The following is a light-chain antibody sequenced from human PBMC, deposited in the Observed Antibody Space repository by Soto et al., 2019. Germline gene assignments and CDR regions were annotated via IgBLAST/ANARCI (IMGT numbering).Light chain of an antibody. J-gene: IGLJ1*01. Sequence: QSVLTQPASVSGSPGQSITISCTGTGSDVGSYNLVSWYQQHPGKAPRLMIYEGSKRPSGVSNRFSGSKSGNTASLTISGLQAEDESDYYCCSYAGSSTPYVFGTGTKVTVL. CDR1: GSDVGSYNL. CDR2: EGS. V-gene: IGLV2-23*01. CDR3: CSYAGSSTPYV.